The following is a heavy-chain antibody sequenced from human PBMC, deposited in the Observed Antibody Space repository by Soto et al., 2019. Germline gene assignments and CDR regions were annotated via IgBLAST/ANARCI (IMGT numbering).Heavy chain of an antibody. CDR2: IYYSGST. V-gene: IGHV4-31*03. D-gene: IGHD3-10*01. CDR3: EMVRSKNYYSYGMDV. J-gene: IGHJ6*02. CDR1: GGSISSGGYY. Sequence: SETQSLTCTVSGGSISSGGYYWSWIRQHPGKGLEWIGYIYYSGSTYYNPSLKSRVTISVDTSKNQFSLKLSSVTAADTAVYYSEMVRSKNYYSYGMDVRGQGTTVT.